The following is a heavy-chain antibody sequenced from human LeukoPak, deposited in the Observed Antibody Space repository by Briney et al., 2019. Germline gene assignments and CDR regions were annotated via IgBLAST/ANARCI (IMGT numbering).Heavy chain of an antibody. D-gene: IGHD5-24*01. V-gene: IGHV3-30*18. Sequence: GGSLRLSCAASGFTFSSYGMHWVRQAPGKGLEWVAVISYDGSNKYYADSVKGRFTISRDNSKNTLYLQMNSLRAEDTAVYYCAKGAVEMATITGIDYWGQGTLVTVSS. CDR2: ISYDGSNK. J-gene: IGHJ4*02. CDR3: AKGAVEMATITGIDY. CDR1: GFTFSSYG.